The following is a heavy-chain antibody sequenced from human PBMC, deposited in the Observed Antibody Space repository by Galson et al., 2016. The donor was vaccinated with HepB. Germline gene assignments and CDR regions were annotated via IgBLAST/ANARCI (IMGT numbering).Heavy chain of an antibody. Sequence: SLRLSCAASGFTLSKYHMHWVRQAPGKGLEWVALSFHDEDYTYYPDSVKGRFTISRDNTKGTQYLHMNSLRDEDTAVYYCTREANDAFDIWGQGTMVTVSS. J-gene: IGHJ3*02. CDR3: TREANDAFDI. V-gene: IGHV3-30-3*01. CDR2: SFHDEDYT. CDR1: GFTLSKYH.